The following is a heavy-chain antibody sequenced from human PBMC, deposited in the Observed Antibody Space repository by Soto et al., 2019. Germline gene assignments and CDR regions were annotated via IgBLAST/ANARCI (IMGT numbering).Heavy chain of an antibody. D-gene: IGHD2-8*01. CDR2: ISGSGVTT. V-gene: IGHV3-23*01. J-gene: IGHJ4*01. CDR1: GFTFSSYG. CDR3: SKDRTTFCTFDY. Sequence: GGFLRLSCAASGFTFSSYGMGWVRQPSGKGLEWVSAISGSGVTTYSADSVKGRFTSSIYKSKNPLYLQMNSLRAEDTAVYYCSKDRTTFCTFDYRGQGTLVTSPQ.